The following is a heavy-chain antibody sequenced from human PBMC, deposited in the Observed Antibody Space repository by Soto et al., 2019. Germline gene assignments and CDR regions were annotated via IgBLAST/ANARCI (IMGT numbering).Heavy chain of an antibody. J-gene: IGHJ4*02. D-gene: IGHD3-3*02. CDR1: GFTFSSYA. V-gene: IGHV3-30-3*01. Sequence: HPGGSLRLSCAASGFTFSSYAMHWVRQAPGKGLEWVAVISYDGSNKYYADSVKGRFTISRDNSKNTLYLQMNSLRAEDTAVYYCARSPDQHMHFWSGYFLDYWGQGTLVTVSS. CDR2: ISYDGSNK. CDR3: ARSPDQHMHFWSGYFLDY.